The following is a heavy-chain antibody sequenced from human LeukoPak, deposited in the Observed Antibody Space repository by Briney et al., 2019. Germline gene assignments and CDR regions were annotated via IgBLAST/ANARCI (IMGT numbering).Heavy chain of an antibody. CDR2: ISYDGSNK. D-gene: IGHD3-3*01. CDR3: AKRSPYYDFWSGPRAGYYYMDV. CDR1: GFTFSSYA. V-gene: IGHV3-30-3*02. J-gene: IGHJ6*03. Sequence: GRSLRLSCAASGFTFSSYAMHWVRQAPGKGLEWVAVISYDGSNKYYADSVKGRFTISRDNSKNTLYLQMNSLRAEDTAVYYCAKRSPYYDFWSGPRAGYYYMDVWGKGTTVTVSS.